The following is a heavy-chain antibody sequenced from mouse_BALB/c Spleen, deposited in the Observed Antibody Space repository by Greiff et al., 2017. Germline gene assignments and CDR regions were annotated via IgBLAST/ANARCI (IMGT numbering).Heavy chain of an antibody. J-gene: IGHJ3*01. CDR1: GFTFSSYA. Sequence: EVNLVESGGGLVKPGGSLKLSCAASGFTFSSYAMSWVRQSPEKRLEWVAEISSGGSYTYYPDTVTGRFTISRDNAKNTLYLEMSSLRSEDTAMYYCARVEYYYGSSLFAYWGQGTLVTVSA. CDR2: ISSGGSYT. CDR3: ARVEYYYGSSLFAY. D-gene: IGHD1-1*01. V-gene: IGHV5-9-4*01.